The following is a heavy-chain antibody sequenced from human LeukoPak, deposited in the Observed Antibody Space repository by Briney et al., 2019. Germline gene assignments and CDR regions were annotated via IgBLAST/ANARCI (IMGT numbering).Heavy chain of an antibody. J-gene: IGHJ4*02. CDR3: ARDAMCCSGGSCYYY. CDR1: GGSFSGYY. V-gene: IGHV4-34*01. CDR2: INHSGST. Sequence: SETLSLTCAVYGGSFSGYYWSWIRQPPGKGLEWIGEINHSGSTNYNPSLKSRVTISVDTSKNQFSLKLSSVTAADTAVYYCARDAMCCSGGSCYYYWGQGTLVTVSS. D-gene: IGHD2-15*01.